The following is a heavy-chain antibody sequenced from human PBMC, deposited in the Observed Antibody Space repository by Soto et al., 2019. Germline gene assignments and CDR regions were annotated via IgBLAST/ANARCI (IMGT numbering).Heavy chain of an antibody. J-gene: IGHJ3*02. Sequence: PGGSLRLSCAASGFTFSSYAMSWVRQAPGKGLEWVSAISGSGGSTYYADSVKGRFTISRDNSKNTLYLQMNSLRAEDTAVYYCAKDTSHITIFGVVIEIGAFDIWGQGTMVTVSS. CDR2: ISGSGGST. CDR1: GFTFSSYA. D-gene: IGHD3-3*01. V-gene: IGHV3-23*01. CDR3: AKDTSHITIFGVVIEIGAFDI.